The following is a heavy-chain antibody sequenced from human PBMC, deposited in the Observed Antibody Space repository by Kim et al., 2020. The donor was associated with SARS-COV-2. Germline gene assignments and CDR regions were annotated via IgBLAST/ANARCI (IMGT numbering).Heavy chain of an antibody. CDR3: ARGRYGGNSVIDY. J-gene: IGHJ4*02. D-gene: IGHD2-21*02. Sequence: NPSHKSRVTLSVDTSKNQFSLKLSSVTAADTAVYYCARGRYGGNSVIDYWGQGTLVTVSS. V-gene: IGHV4-31*02.